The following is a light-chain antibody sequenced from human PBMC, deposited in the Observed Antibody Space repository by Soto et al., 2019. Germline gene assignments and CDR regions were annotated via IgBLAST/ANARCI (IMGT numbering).Light chain of an antibody. CDR2: DV. CDR3: NSYTSSGTVV. V-gene: IGLV2-14*01. J-gene: IGLJ3*02. Sequence: QSALTQPASVSGWPGQSITIYCTGTSSDVGGSIYVSWYQLSPGKATKLLIYDVDRPSGVSNRFSGSKCGDTASLTISGLQAEDEADYYCNSYTSSGTVVFGGGTKLTVL. CDR1: SSDVGGSIY.